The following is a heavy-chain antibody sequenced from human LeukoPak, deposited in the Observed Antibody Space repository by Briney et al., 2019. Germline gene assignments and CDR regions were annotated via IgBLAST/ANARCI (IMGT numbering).Heavy chain of an antibody. D-gene: IGHD3-10*01. V-gene: IGHV3-30*02. CDR3: TTARNMVRGVIPLDY. J-gene: IGHJ4*02. Sequence: GGSLRLSFAASGFTFSSYGMHWVRQAPGKGLEWVAFIRYDGSNKYYADSVKGRFTISRDNSKNTLYLQMNSLKTGDTAVYYCTTARNMVRGVIPLDYWGQGTLVTVSS. CDR2: IRYDGSNK. CDR1: GFTFSSYG.